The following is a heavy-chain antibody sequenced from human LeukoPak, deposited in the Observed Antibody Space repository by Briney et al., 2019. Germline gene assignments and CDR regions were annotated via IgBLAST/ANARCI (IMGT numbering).Heavy chain of an antibody. V-gene: IGHV1-69*05. D-gene: IGHD1-26*01. CDR1: GGTFSNFG. J-gene: IGHJ4*02. CDR2: IIPIFTSP. Sequence: GASVKVSCKASGGTFSNFGINWVRLAPGQGLEWMGGIIPIFTSPNYAQKLQGRVTMTTDTSTSTAYMELRSLRSDDTAVYYCAREGSGSYYGAFDYWGQGTLVTVSS. CDR3: AREGSGSYYGAFDY.